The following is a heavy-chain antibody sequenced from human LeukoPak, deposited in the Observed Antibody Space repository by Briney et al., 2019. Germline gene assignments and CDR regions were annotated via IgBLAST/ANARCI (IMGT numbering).Heavy chain of an antibody. V-gene: IGHV6-1*01. CDR2: TYYRSKWYN. J-gene: IGHJ6*02. D-gene: IGHD4-23*01. CDR1: GDSVSSNSAA. Sequence: SQTLSLTCAISGDSVSSNSAAWNWIRQSPSRGLEWLGRTYYRSKWYNDYAVSVKSRITINPDTSKNQFSLQLNSVTPGDTAVYYCARDGRWPPYYYYGMDVWGQGTTVTVSS. CDR3: ARDGRWPPYYYYGMDV.